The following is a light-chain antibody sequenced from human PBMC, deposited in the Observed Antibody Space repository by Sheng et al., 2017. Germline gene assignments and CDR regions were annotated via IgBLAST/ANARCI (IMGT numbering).Light chain of an antibody. CDR1: KLGNKY. J-gene: IGLJ2*01. Sequence: SYELTRPPSMSVSPGQTVDISCSGDKLGNKYACWYQQKPGQSPVVVIYQDRKRPSGIPERFSGSNSGNTATLTISGTQAMDEADYYCQAWDTSTVVFGGGTKLTVL. V-gene: IGLV3-1*01. CDR2: QDR. CDR3: QAWDTSTVV.